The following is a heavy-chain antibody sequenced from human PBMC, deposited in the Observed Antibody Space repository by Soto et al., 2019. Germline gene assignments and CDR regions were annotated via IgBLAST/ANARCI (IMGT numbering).Heavy chain of an antibody. CDR1: GFTFSSYG. V-gene: IGHV3-33*01. CDR2: IWYDGSNK. J-gene: IGHJ4*02. Sequence: SGFTFSSYGMHWVRQAPGKGLEWVAVIWYDGSNKYYADSVKGRFTISRDNSKNTLYLQMNSLRAEDTAVYYCARDYDSSGYPRYYFDYWGQGTLVTVS. D-gene: IGHD3-22*01. CDR3: ARDYDSSGYPRYYFDY.